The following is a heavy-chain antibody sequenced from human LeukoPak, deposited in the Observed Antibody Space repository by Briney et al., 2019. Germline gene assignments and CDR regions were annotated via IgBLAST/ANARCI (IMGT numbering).Heavy chain of an antibody. V-gene: IGHV1-69*05. CDR3: AQALGYCSSTSCLNWFDP. D-gene: IGHD2-2*01. J-gene: IGHJ5*02. CDR1: GYTFTSYD. Sequence: ASVKVSCKASGYTFTSYDINWVRQATGQGLEWMGGIIPIFGTANCAQKFQGRVTITTDESTSTAYMELSSLRSEDTAVYYCAQALGYCSSTSCLNWFDPWGQGTLVTVSS. CDR2: IIPIFGTA.